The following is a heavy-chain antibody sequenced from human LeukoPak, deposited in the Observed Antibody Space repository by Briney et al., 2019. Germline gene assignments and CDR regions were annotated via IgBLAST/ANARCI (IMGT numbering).Heavy chain of an antibody. CDR2: IFYSGST. CDR1: GGSISNFY. CDR3: ARSHSAYGGFFDY. V-gene: IGHV4-59*01. J-gene: IGHJ4*02. Sequence: PSETLSLTCTVSGGSISNFYWSWIRQPPGKGLEWIGYIFYSGSTNYNPSLKSRVTISVDTSKNQFSLKLTSLTAADTALYYCARSHSAYGGFFDYWGQETLVSVSS. D-gene: IGHD4-23*01.